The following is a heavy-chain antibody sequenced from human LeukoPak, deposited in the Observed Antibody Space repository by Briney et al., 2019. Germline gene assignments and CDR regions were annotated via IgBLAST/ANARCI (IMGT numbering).Heavy chain of an antibody. V-gene: IGHV3-53*01. CDR1: GFTVSSNY. CDR3: AKVPSSSWYYFDY. CDR2: IYSGGST. Sequence: GGSLRLSCAASGFTVSSNYMSWVRQAPGKGLEWVSVIYSGGSTYYADSVKGRFTISRDNSKNTLYLQMNSLRAEDTAVYYCAKVPSSSWYYFDYWGQGTLVLVSS. D-gene: IGHD6-13*01. J-gene: IGHJ4*02.